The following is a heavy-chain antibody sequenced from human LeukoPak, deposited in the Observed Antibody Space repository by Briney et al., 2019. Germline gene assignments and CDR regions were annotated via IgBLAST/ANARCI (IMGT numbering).Heavy chain of an antibody. CDR3: ARDLVTVTKGFDI. CDR1: DDSFSSHY. D-gene: IGHD4-17*01. V-gene: IGHV4-59*11. CDR2: ISYIGST. Sequence: SETLSLTCSVSDDSFSSHYWTWIRQPPGKGLEWIGYISYIGSTNYNPSLKSRVTISIDTSKNQFSLKLSSVTAADTAVYYCARDLVTVTKGFDIWGQGTMVSVSS. J-gene: IGHJ3*02.